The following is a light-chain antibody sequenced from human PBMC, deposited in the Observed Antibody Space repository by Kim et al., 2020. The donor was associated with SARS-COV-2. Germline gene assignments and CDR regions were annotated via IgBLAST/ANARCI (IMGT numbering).Light chain of an antibody. CDR1: SGSIASSY. CDR3: QSYDSSKDCV. V-gene: IGLV6-57*03. J-gene: IGLJ3*02. Sequence: TVSISCTRSSGSIASSYVHWYQQGPGSAPFTVIYDDNERPSGVPDRFSGSIDSSSNTASLTISGLRTEDEADYYCQSYDSSKDCVFGGGTQLTVL. CDR2: DDN.